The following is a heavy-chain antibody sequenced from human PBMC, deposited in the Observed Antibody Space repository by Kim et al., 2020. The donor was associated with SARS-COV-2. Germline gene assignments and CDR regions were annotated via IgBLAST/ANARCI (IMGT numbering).Heavy chain of an antibody. V-gene: IGHV4-34*01. Sequence: SETLSLTCAVYGGSFSGYYWSWIRQPPGKGLEWIGEINHSGSTNYNPSLKSRVTISVGTSKNQFSLKLSSVTAADTAVYYCARGGAGRMVGYYYYGLDVWGQGTTVTVSS. CDR1: GGSFSGYY. D-gene: IGHD6-19*01. CDR2: INHSGST. CDR3: ARGGAGRMVGYYYYGLDV. J-gene: IGHJ6*02.